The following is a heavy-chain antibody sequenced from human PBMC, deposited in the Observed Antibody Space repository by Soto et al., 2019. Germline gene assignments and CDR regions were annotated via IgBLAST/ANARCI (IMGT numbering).Heavy chain of an antibody. CDR2: INHSGST. J-gene: IGHJ4*02. D-gene: IGHD3-10*01. Sequence: QVQLQQWGAGLLKPSETLSLTCAVYGGSFSGYYWSWIRQPPGKGLEWTGEINHSGSTNYNPSLKSRGTISVDTSKNQFSLKLSSVTAADTAVYYCARGAVGELPSTRHYYFDYWGQGTLVTVSS. CDR1: GGSFSGYY. CDR3: ARGAVGELPSTRHYYFDY. V-gene: IGHV4-34*01.